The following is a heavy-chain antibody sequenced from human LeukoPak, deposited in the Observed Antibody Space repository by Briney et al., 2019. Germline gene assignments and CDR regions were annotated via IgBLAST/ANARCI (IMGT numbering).Heavy chain of an antibody. D-gene: IGHD3-22*01. J-gene: IGHJ4*02. Sequence: PSETLSLTCAVYGGSFSGYYWSWIRQPPGKGLEWIGEINHSGSTNYNPSLKSRVTISVDTSKNQFSLKLSSVTAADTAVYYCAREVVPYYFDYWGQGTLVTVSS. CDR2: INHSGST. V-gene: IGHV4-34*01. CDR3: AREVVPYYFDY. CDR1: GGSFSGYY.